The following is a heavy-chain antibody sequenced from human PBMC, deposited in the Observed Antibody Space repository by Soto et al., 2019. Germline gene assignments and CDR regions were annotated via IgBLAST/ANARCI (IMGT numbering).Heavy chain of an antibody. D-gene: IGHD5-18*01. CDR2: IFHTVST. CDR1: GDSITSGGYS. Sequence: SEILSLTCAVSGDSITSGGYSWSLIRQPPGKGLEWIGYIFHTVSTHYNPSLKSRLTISVDTSNNQFSLKLTSVFSEGRAVYFCARVTGTWGQGTLVTVSS. CDR3: ARVTGT. J-gene: IGHJ5*01. V-gene: IGHV4-30-2*01.